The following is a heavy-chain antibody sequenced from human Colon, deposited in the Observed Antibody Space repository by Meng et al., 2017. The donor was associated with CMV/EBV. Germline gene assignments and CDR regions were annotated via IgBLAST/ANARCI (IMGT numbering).Heavy chain of an antibody. D-gene: IGHD2-2*01. CDR3: ASTGPLYGLYFCY. Sequence: GGSLRLSCAASIFTVSSNEMNWVRQAPGKGLEWVSSISGGSTYYADSRKGRFTISRDNSKNTLYLQMNSLRAEDTAVYYCASTGPLYGLYFCYWGQGTLVTVSS. CDR1: IFTVSSNE. V-gene: IGHV3-38-3*01. CDR2: ISGGST. J-gene: IGHJ4*02.